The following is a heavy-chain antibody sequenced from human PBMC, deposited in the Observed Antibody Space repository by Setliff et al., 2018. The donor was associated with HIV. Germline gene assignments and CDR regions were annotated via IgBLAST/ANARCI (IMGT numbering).Heavy chain of an antibody. V-gene: IGHV3-11*03. D-gene: IGHD3-22*01. Sequence: GGSLRLSCAASGFSFSDSHMTWIRQAPGKGLEWVSYISTTSSNTNYADSVKGRFTISRDNPKNSLYLQMNSLTAEDTAVYYCARGGEYYSDSGGIYYYMDVWGKGTTVTVSS. CDR1: GFSFSDSH. J-gene: IGHJ6*03. CDR3: ARGGEYYSDSGGIYYYMDV. CDR2: ISTTSSNT.